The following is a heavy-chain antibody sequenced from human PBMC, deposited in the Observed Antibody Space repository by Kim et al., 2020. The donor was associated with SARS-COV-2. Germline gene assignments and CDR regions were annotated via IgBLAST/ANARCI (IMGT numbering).Heavy chain of an antibody. Sequence: YSPSFQGHVTISADKSISTAYLQWSSLKASDTAMYYCARLLRRSSSWVDYWGQGTLVTVSS. D-gene: IGHD6-13*01. CDR3: ARLLRRSSSWVDY. V-gene: IGHV5-10-1*01. J-gene: IGHJ4*02.